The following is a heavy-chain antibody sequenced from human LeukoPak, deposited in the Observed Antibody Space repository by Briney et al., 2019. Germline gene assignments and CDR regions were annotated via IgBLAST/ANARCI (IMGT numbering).Heavy chain of an antibody. D-gene: IGHD3-16*01. Sequence: PGGSLRLSCAASGFTFDDYAMHWVRQAPGKGLEWVSLISWSGGSTFYADSVKGRFSISRDSNINSLYLEMNSLRTEDTAFYYCAKGGYDPDYYFDSWGQGTLVTVSS. V-gene: IGHV3-43D*03. CDR1: GFTFDDYA. CDR2: ISWSGGST. J-gene: IGHJ4*02. CDR3: AKGGYDPDYYFDS.